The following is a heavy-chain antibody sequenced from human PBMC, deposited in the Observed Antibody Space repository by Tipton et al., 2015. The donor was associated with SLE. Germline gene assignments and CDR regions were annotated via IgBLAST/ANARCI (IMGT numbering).Heavy chain of an antibody. CDR3: AMGGSYYDDAFDI. J-gene: IGHJ3*02. CDR2: INHSGST. D-gene: IGHD1-26*01. Sequence: TLSLTCAVSGGFFCGYYWSWIRQPPGKGLEWIGEINHSGSTNYNPSLKSRVTISVDTSKNQFSLKLSSVTAADTAVYYCAMGGSYYDDAFDIWGQGTMVTVSS. CDR1: GGFFCGYY. V-gene: IGHV4-34*01.